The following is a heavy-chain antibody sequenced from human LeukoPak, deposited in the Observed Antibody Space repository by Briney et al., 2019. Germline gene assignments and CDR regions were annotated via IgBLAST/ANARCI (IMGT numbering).Heavy chain of an antibody. CDR2: ISGSGGNT. CDR3: ARSRKGYCSSTSCYGTQYYFDY. J-gene: IGHJ4*02. V-gene: IGHV3-23*01. CDR1: GFTFSSYA. Sequence: PGGSLRLSCAASGFTFSSYAMSWVRQAPGKGLEWVSAISGSGGNTYYADSVKGRFTISRDNAKNSLYLQMNSLRAEDTAVYYCARSRKGYCSSTSCYGTQYYFDYWGQGTLVTVSS. D-gene: IGHD2-2*01.